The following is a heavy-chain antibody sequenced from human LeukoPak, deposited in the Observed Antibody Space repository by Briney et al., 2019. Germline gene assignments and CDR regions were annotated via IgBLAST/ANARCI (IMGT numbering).Heavy chain of an antibody. CDR1: GFTFSSYV. CDR3: AKQLGYCSDGSCYFPY. CDR2: ISGSGGST. J-gene: IGHJ4*02. V-gene: IGHV3-23*01. Sequence: PGGSLRLSCAASGFTFSSYVISWVRQAPGKGLEWVSAISGSGGSTYYADSVQGRFTISRDNSKSTLCLQMNSLRAEDTAVYYCAKQLGYCSDGSCYFPYWGQGTLVTVSS. D-gene: IGHD2-15*01.